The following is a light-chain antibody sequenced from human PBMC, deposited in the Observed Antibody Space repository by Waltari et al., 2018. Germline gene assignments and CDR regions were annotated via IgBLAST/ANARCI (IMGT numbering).Light chain of an antibody. J-gene: IGKJ1*01. CDR2: GAS. CDR1: RSVGTN. V-gene: IGKV3-15*01. Sequence: IPLTQSPATLSASPGERATLSCRASRSVGTNLAWYQQKRGQAPRLLIYGASFRATGTPDMCTGSGSGTDFTLTISSLQSEDFALYFCQQYNGWRTFGQGTTVDMK. CDR3: QQYNGWRT.